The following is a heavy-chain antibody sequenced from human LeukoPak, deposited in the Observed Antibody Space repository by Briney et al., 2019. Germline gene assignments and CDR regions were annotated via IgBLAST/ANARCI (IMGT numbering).Heavy chain of an antibody. CDR3: AKDPFGSGSYYTSPFDY. Sequence: GGSLRLSCAASGFTFSGYAMHWVRQAPGKGLEWVAVIWNDGSNKYHADSVKGRFTISRDNSKNTLFLQMNSLRAEDTAVYYCAKDPFGSGSYYTSPFDYWGQGTLVTVSS. CDR1: GFTFSGYA. CDR2: IWNDGSNK. D-gene: IGHD3-10*01. V-gene: IGHV3-33*03. J-gene: IGHJ4*02.